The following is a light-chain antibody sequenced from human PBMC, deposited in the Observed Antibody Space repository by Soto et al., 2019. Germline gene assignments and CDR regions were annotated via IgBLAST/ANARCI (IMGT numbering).Light chain of an antibody. J-gene: IGLJ2*01. V-gene: IGLV2-11*01. CDR1: SSDVGTYNY. CDR2: DVS. CDR3: CSYSGSDTSV. Sequence: QSVLTQHRSVSGSPGQSVTISCTGTSSDVGTYNYVSWFQQHPGKAPKLMIYDVSQRPSGVPDRFSGSKSGNTAFLTISGLQAEDESDYYCCSYSGSDTSVFGGGTQLTVL.